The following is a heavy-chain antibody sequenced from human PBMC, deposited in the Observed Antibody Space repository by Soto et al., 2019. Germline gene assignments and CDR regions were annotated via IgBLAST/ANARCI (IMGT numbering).Heavy chain of an antibody. J-gene: IGHJ1*01. D-gene: IGHD6-19*01. CDR2: ISCCGGST. CDR1: GFNFKKFA. CDR3: AKADGEQWLIPHLDN. Sequence: GGSLRLSCEASGFNFKKFAMGWVRQSPGEGLEWVSGISCCGGSTFYADSVKGRFSLARDDSKNTLSLQLNSLRVEDTAHYYCAKADGEQWLIPHLDNWGQGTQVTVSS. V-gene: IGHV3-23*01.